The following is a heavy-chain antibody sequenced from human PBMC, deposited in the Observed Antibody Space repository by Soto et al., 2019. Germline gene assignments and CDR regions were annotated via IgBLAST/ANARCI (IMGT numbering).Heavy chain of an antibody. J-gene: IGHJ6*02. CDR2: ISYDGSNK. CDR3: AKAMRSSSTRGYYYYYGMDV. Sequence: GGSLRLSCAASGFTFSSYGMHWVRQAPGKGLEWVAVISYDGSNKYYADSVKGRFTISRDNSKNTLYLQMNSLRAEDTAVYYCAKAMRSSSTRGYYYYYGMDVWGQGTTVTVSS. V-gene: IGHV3-30*18. CDR1: GFTFSSYG. D-gene: IGHD6-6*01.